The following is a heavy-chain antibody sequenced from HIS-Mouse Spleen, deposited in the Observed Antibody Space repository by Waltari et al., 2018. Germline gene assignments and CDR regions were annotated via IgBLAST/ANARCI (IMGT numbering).Heavy chain of an antibody. CDR3: ARAIGGYSGPGIG. CDR2: LKGEGSSP. V-gene: IGHV3-74*01. D-gene: IGHD5-12*01. J-gene: IGHJ4*02. Sequence: EVQLVESGGGLVQPGGSLRLSCAASGFTFSSYWMHWVRQAQGKGLVWGRGLKGEGSSPSYADSVKGRFTISRDNAKNTLYLQMNSLRAEDTAVYYCARAIGGYSGPGIGWGQGTLVTVSS. CDR1: GFTFSSYW.